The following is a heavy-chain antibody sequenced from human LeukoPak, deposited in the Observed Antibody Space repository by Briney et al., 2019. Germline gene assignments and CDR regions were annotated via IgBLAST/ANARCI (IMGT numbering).Heavy chain of an antibody. V-gene: IGHV4-39*01. J-gene: IGHJ3*01. CDR3: AGQAVDAGAGTTSYAFDV. CDR1: GGSISSGSYY. Sequence: SETLSLSCTVSGGSISSGSYYWGWIRQPPGKGLEWIGEINHIGSNNYNPSLKSRVTILVDTSKNQFSLQLTSVTAADTAVYFCAGQAVDAGAGTTSYAFDVWDQGTMVTVSS. D-gene: IGHD1-14*01. CDR2: INHIGSN.